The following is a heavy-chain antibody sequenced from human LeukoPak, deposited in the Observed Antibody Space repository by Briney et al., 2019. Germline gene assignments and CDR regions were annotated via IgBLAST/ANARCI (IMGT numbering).Heavy chain of an antibody. V-gene: IGHV3-23*01. CDR1: GFTFSDYY. D-gene: IGHD3-10*01. Sequence: GGSLRLSCAASGFTFSDYYMSWIRQAPGKGLECVSLISANGGATYYADSVKGRFTISRDNSKSTLYLQMNSLRADDTAVYYCAKASGSPYYFDYWGQGTLVTVSS. CDR2: ISANGGAT. CDR3: AKASGSPYYFDY. J-gene: IGHJ4*02.